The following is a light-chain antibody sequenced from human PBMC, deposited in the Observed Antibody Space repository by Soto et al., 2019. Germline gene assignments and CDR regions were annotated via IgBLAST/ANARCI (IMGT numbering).Light chain of an antibody. Sequence: QSVLTQPPSASGTPGQRVAISCSGSSSNIGSNSVNWFQQLPGTAPKLIIYSNNQRPSGVPDRISGSKSGTSASLAISGLQSEDEADYYCEAWDDSLNGAVFGGGTQLTVL. V-gene: IGLV1-44*01. CDR3: EAWDDSLNGAV. CDR1: SSNIGSNS. J-gene: IGLJ7*01. CDR2: SNN.